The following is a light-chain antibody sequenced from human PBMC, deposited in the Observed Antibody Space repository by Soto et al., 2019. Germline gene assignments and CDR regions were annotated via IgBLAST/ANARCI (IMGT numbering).Light chain of an antibody. CDR3: MQSTQLPPT. Sequence: DVVMTQSPLSLSVTPGQPASISCKSSQSLLHITGETFLFWYLQKPGQSPQLLIYEVSTRVSGVPDRFSGSGSGTDFTLEISRVETDDVGIYYCMQSTQLPPTFGQGTRLQI. J-gene: IGKJ5*01. CDR2: EVS. CDR1: QSLLHITGETF. V-gene: IGKV2D-29*02.